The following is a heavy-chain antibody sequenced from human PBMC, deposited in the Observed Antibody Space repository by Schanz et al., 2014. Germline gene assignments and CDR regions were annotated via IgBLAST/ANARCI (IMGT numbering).Heavy chain of an antibody. CDR1: GFTFSSYS. CDR2: ISSSSSYI. Sequence: EVQLVESGGGLVKPGGSLRLSCAASGFTFSSYSMNWVRQAPGKGLEWVSSISSSSSYIYYADSVKGRFTISRDNAKNSLYLQMNSLRADDTAVFYCAKGMGYCSGGTCYDYYYYGLDVWGQGTTVNGSS. D-gene: IGHD2-15*01. CDR3: AKGMGYCSGGTCYDYYYYGLDV. J-gene: IGHJ6*02. V-gene: IGHV3-21*04.